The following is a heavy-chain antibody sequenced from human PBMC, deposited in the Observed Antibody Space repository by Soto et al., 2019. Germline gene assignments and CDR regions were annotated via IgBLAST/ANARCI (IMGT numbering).Heavy chain of an antibody. J-gene: IGHJ6*02. D-gene: IGHD2-2*01. CDR1: VYTFTSYG. CDR2: ISAYNGNT. CDR3: ARGGYCSSTSCFVYYYYGMDV. V-gene: IGHV1-18*04. Sequence: SVKVSCKASVYTFTSYGISWVRQAPGQGLEWMGWISAYNGNTNYAQKLQGRVTMTTDTSTSTAYMELRSLRSDDTAVYYCARGGYCSSTSCFVYYYYGMDVWGQGTTVTVSS.